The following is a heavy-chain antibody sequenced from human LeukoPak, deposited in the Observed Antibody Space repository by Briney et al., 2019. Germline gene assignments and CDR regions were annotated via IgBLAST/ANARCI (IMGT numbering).Heavy chain of an antibody. V-gene: IGHV4-59*01. CDR1: GGSISSYY. J-gene: IGHJ5*02. D-gene: IGHD3-3*01. CDR2: IYYSGST. CDR3: ARGGPAVYYDFWSGYLLDRFDP. Sequence: SETLSLTCTVSGGSISSYYWSWIRQPPGKGLEWIGHIYYSGSTNYNPSLKSRVTISVDTSKNQFSLKLSSVTAADTAVYYCARGGPAVYYDFWSGYLLDRFDPWGQGTLVTVSS.